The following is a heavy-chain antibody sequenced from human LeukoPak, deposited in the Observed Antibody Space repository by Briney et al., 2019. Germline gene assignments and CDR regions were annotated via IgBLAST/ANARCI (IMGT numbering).Heavy chain of an antibody. CDR1: GFTFSSYE. CDR3: ARGFGSSGWYRY. V-gene: IGHV3-48*03. D-gene: IGHD6-19*01. J-gene: IGHJ4*02. CDR2: ISSSGSTI. Sequence: PGRSLRLSCAASGFTFSSYEMNWVRQAPGKGLEWVSYISSSGSTIYYADSVKGRFTISRDNAKNSLYLQMNSLRAEDTAVYYRARGFGSSGWYRYWGQGTLVTVSS.